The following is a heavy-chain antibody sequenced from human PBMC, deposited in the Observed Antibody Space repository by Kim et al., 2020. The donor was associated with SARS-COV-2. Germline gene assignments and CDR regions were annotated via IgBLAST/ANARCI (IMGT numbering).Heavy chain of an antibody. V-gene: IGHV1-2*06. CDR2: INPNSGGT. D-gene: IGHD3-3*01. J-gene: IGHJ6*03. Sequence: ASVKVSCKASGYTFTGYYMHWVRQAPGQGLEWMGRINPNSGGTNYAQKFQGRVTMTRDTSISTAYMELSRLRSDDTAVYYCARGDVWSGYYHYYYYYMDVWGKGTTVTVSS. CDR3: ARGDVWSGYYHYYYYYMDV. CDR1: GYTFTGYY.